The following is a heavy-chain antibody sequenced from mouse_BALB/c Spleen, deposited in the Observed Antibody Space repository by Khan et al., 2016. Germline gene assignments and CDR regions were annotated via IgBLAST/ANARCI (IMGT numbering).Heavy chain of an antibody. J-gene: IGHJ3*01. D-gene: IGHD1-2*01. CDR2: IYPGSGNT. Sequence: QVQLQQSGAELARPGASVKLSCKAAGYTFTDYYINWVKQRTGQGLEWIGEIYPGSGNTYYNEKFKGKATLTADKSSSTAYMQLSSLTSEDSAVYSSAAFLYYSYGFAYWGQGTLVTVSA. CDR1: GYTFTDYY. CDR3: AAFLYYSYGFAY. V-gene: IGHV1-77*01.